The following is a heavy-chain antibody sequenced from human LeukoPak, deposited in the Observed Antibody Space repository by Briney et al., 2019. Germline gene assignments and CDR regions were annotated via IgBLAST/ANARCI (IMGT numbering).Heavy chain of an antibody. CDR2: ISGSGGST. CDR3: AKFRATTGGFYSDS. CDR1: GFTFSSYA. V-gene: IGHV3-23*01. J-gene: IGHJ4*02. D-gene: IGHD1-1*01. Sequence: GGSLRLSCGASGFTFSSYALSWVRQAPGKGLEWVPSISGSGGSTYYADSVKGRFTVSRDNSKNTLYLQMNSLRADDTAVYYCAKFRATTGGFYSDSWGQGTLVTVSS.